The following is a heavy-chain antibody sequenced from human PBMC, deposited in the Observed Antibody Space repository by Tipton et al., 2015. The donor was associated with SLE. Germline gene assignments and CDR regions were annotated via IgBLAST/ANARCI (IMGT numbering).Heavy chain of an antibody. CDR1: GFTFSSYE. Sequence: SLRLSCAASGFTFSSYEMNWVRQAPGKGLEWVSYISSSGSTIYYADSVKGRFTISRDNAKNSLYLQMNSLRAEDTAVYYCARVGVGAAPGAFDIWGQGTRVTVSS. D-gene: IGHD2-15*01. J-gene: IGHJ3*02. CDR3: ARVGVGAAPGAFDI. CDR2: ISSSGSTI. V-gene: IGHV3-48*03.